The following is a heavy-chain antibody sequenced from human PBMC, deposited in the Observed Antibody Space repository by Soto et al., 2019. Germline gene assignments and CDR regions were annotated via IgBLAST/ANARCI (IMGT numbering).Heavy chain of an antibody. D-gene: IGHD4-4*01. V-gene: IGHV1-46*01. Sequence: QVQLVQSGAEVKKPGASVKVSCKASGYTFTSYYMHWVRQAPGQGLVWMGIINPSGGSTSYAQKGQGRVTMTRATSTSTVSMELSSLRSEDQAVYYCARDATVTTVDYYYHGMDVWGQGPTVTVSS. J-gene: IGHJ6*02. CDR2: INPSGGST. CDR1: GYTFTSYY. CDR3: ARDATVTTVDYYYHGMDV.